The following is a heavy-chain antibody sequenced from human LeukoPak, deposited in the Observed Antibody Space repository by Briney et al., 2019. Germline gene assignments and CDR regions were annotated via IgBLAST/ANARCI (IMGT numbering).Heavy chain of an antibody. D-gene: IGHD3-22*01. CDR3: ARGGSRIVVAPKDLSNWFDP. CDR2: INPNSGGT. Sequence: ASVKVSCKASGYTFTGYYMHWVRQAPGQGLEWMGWINPNSGGTNYAQKFQGRVTMTRDTSISTAYMELSRLRSDDTAVYYCARGGSRIVVAPKDLSNWFDPWGQGTLVTVSS. J-gene: IGHJ5*02. V-gene: IGHV1-2*02. CDR1: GYTFTGYY.